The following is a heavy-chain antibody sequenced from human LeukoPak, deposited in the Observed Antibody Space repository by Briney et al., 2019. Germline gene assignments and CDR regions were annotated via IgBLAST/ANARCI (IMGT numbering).Heavy chain of an antibody. Sequence: SETLSLTCTVSGGSISSSSYYWGWIRQPPGKGLEWIGSIYYSGSTYYNPSLKSRVTISVDTSKNQFSLKLSSVTAANTAVYYCASGPNHPTSYCDFWSGPRGDYMDVWGKGTTVTVSS. D-gene: IGHD3-3*01. V-gene: IGHV4-39*07. CDR1: GGSISSSSYY. CDR3: ASGPNHPTSYCDFWSGPRGDYMDV. CDR2: IYYSGST. J-gene: IGHJ6*03.